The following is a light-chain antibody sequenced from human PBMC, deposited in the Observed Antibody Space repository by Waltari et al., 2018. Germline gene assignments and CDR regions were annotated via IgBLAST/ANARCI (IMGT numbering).Light chain of an antibody. CDR1: TGALTMGSV. CDR2: STN. Sequence: QTVVTQEPSLTVSHGGTVNLNGASRTGALTMGSVPSWFQQKPGQPPRALIYSTNNKHSWTPARFSGSLLGGKAALTLSGVQVEDEAEYYCLLYYGGAQVFGGGTKLTVL. CDR3: LLYYGGAQV. J-gene: IGLJ3*02. V-gene: IGLV7-43*01.